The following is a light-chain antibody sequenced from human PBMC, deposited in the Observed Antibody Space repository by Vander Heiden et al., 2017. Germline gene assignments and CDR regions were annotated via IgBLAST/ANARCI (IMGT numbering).Light chain of an antibody. CDR2: GAS. Sequence: IVLTPSPGTLSLSQGERATLSCRASQSISSSYLAWYQQKPGQAPRLLIYGASSRAAGIPDRFSGSGSGTDFTLTISRLEPEDFAVYYCQQYGSSRTFGQGTKVEIK. J-gene: IGKJ1*01. CDR1: QSISSSY. V-gene: IGKV3-20*01. CDR3: QQYGSSRT.